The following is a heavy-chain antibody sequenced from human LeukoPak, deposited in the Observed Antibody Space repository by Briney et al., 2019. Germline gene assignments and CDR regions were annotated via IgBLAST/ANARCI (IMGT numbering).Heavy chain of an antibody. Sequence: SETLSLTCTVSGASISSDNYYWAWIRQPPEKGLEWIGSINYNGKTYYNSALKSRVTISVDPSKNQFSLKLSSVTAADTAVYYCAAFLLEQINVFDIWGQGTMVTVSS. CDR1: GASISSDNYY. CDR3: AAFLLEQINVFDI. D-gene: IGHD1/OR15-1a*01. V-gene: IGHV4-39*07. CDR2: INYNGKT. J-gene: IGHJ3*02.